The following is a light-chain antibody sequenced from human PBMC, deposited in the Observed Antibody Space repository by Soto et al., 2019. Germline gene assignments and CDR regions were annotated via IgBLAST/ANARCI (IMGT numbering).Light chain of an antibody. CDR1: QSISSW. V-gene: IGKV1-5*01. Sequence: DVKMSLSPSTLSESIGDRVTITCRASQSISSWLAWYQQKPGKAPKLLIYDASSLESGVPSRFSGSGSGTEFTLTISSLKPDDFATYYCQQYQSYSRTFGQRSKVDI. CDR2: DAS. CDR3: QQYQSYSRT. J-gene: IGKJ1*01.